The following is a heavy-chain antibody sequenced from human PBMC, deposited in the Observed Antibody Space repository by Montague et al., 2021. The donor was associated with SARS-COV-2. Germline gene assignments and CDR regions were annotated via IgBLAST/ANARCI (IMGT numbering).Heavy chain of an antibody. J-gene: IGHJ5*02. CDR1: GGSISSSNYY. CDR2: IYDSGST. CDR3: ARIPHTPGSWLLCSRGAVSPQVYWFDP. Sequence: SETLSLTCTVSGGSISSSNYYWGWIRQPPGKGLEWIGSIYDSGSTYYNPSLKSRVTISVDTSKNQFSLKLSSVTAADTAVYYCARIPHTPGSWLLCSRGAVSPQVYWFDPWGQGTLVTVSS. D-gene: IGHD1-26*01. V-gene: IGHV4-39*07.